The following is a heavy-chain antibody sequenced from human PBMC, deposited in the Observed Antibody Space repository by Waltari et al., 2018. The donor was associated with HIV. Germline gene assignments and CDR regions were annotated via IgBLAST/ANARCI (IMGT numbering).Heavy chain of an antibody. D-gene: IGHD1-26*01. V-gene: IGHV4-61*02. Sequence: QLQLQASGPGLVRPSQTLSLTCTVSGGPVSSGYFSWNWIRQPAGKGLEWIGRINTSGTTTYNPSLKSRVTISVDTATNQVSLKLRSVTATDTATYYCARRGVGPNNRFFNYWGQGTLVTDSS. CDR3: ARRGVGPNNRFFNY. J-gene: IGHJ4*02. CDR2: INTSGTT. CDR1: GGPVSSGYFS.